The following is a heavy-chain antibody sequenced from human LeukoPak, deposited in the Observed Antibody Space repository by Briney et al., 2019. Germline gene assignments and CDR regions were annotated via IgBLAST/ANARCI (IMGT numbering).Heavy chain of an antibody. Sequence: ESSETLSLTCTVSGGSISSSSYYWGWIRQPPGKGLEWIGSIYYSGSTYYNPSLKSRVTISVDTSKNQFSLKLSSVTAADTAVYYCARAGATRYLYYFDCWGQGTLVTVSS. J-gene: IGHJ4*02. CDR3: ARAGATRYLYYFDC. CDR2: IYYSGST. CDR1: GGSISSSSYY. D-gene: IGHD1-26*01. V-gene: IGHV4-39*07.